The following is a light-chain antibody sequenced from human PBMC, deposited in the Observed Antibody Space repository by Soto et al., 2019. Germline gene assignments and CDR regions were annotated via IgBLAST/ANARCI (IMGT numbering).Light chain of an antibody. Sequence: QSALTQPASVSGSPGQSITISCTGTSSDVGSYNLVSWYQQHPGKAPKLMIYEVSKRPSGVSNRFSGSKSGNTASLTISGPQAEDEADYYCCSYAGRSPYVFGTGTKVTVL. CDR2: EVS. J-gene: IGLJ1*01. V-gene: IGLV2-23*02. CDR3: CSYAGRSPYV. CDR1: SSDVGSYNL.